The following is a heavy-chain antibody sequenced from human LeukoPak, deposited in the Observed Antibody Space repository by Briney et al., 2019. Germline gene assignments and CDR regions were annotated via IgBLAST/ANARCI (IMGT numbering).Heavy chain of an antibody. CDR3: AKVSSSSLSFVDYYYYYMDV. D-gene: IGHD6-6*01. CDR2: ISGSGGTT. V-gene: IGHV3-23*01. CDR1: GFTFSSYA. Sequence: SGGSLRLSCVVSGFTFSSYAMSWVRQAPGKGLEWVSAISGSGGTTYYADSVKGRFTISRDKSKNTLYLQMNSLRAEDTAVYYCAKVSSSSLSFVDYYYYYMDVWGKGTTVTVSS. J-gene: IGHJ6*03.